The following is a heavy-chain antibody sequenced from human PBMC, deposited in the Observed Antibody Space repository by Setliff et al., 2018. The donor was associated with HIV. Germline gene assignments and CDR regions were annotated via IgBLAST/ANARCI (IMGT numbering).Heavy chain of an antibody. Sequence: AGGSLRLSCTASGFTFGDYAMSWVRQAPGKGLEWVANIKQDGSEKYYVDSVKGRFTISRDTSINILYLHMNRLIAEDTAVYYCAKGIKWLHPWGQGTLVTVSS. V-gene: IGHV3-7*03. J-gene: IGHJ5*02. CDR3: AKGIKWLHP. CDR2: IKQDGSEK. CDR1: GFTFGDYA.